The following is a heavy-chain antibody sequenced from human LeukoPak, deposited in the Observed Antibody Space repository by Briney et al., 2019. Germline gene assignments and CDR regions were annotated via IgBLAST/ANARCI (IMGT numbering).Heavy chain of an antibody. J-gene: IGHJ4*02. CDR3: ARDHGSSGWSPNDY. V-gene: IGHV3-48*01. D-gene: IGHD6-19*01. CDR1: GFTFSSYW. CDR2: ISSSSSTL. Sequence: GGSLRLSCAASGFTFSSYWMSWVRQAPGKGLEWVSYISSSSSTLYYADSVKGRFTISRDNAENSLYLQMNSLRAKDTAVYYCARDHGSSGWSPNDYWGQGTLVTVSS.